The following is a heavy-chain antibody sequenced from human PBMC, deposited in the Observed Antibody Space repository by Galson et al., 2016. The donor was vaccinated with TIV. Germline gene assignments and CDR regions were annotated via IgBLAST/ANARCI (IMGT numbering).Heavy chain of an antibody. J-gene: IGHJ4*02. V-gene: IGHV1-69*13. CDR1: GGTFSIHA. CDR2: IIPMFGTA. D-gene: IGHD3-10*01. Sequence: SVKVSCKASGGTFSIHAFSWVRQAPGQGLEWMGRIIPMFGTANYAQKFQGRVTITADDSTSTSTSTAYMELSSLRSDDTAVYYCVRGPYYYGSGSGENWGQGTLVTVSS. CDR3: VRGPYYYGSGSGEN.